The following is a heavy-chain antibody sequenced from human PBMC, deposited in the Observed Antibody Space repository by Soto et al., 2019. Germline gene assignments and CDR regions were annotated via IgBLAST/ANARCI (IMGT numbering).Heavy chain of an antibody. V-gene: IGHV3-74*01. J-gene: IGHJ4*02. D-gene: IGHD6-13*01. CDR2: INSDGSST. CDR3: TRVYSSSYHYFDY. Sequence: PGGSLRLSCAASGFTFSNYWMYWVRQTPGKGLVWVSRINSDGSSTSYADSVKGRFTISRDNSKNTLYLQMSSLRAEDTAVYYCTRVYSSSYHYFDYWGQGTLVTVSS. CDR1: GFTFSNYW.